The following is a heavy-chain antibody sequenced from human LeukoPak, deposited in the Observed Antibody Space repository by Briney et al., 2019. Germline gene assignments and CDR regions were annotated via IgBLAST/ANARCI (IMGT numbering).Heavy chain of an antibody. CDR3: ARYTGTGGYL. J-gene: IGHJ4*02. CDR1: GDPIGHYY. Sequence: SETLSLTCTVSGDPIGHYYWNWIRQPPGKGLEWIGYIYYTGITNYSPSLKSRVTISVDTSKNQFSLRLSSVTAADTARYYCARYTGTGGYLWGQGTLVTVSS. CDR2: IYYTGIT. D-gene: IGHD2-8*02. V-gene: IGHV4-59*01.